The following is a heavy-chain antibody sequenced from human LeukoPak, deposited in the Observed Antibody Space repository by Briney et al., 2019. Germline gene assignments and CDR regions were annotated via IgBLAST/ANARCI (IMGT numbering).Heavy chain of an antibody. CDR1: GGSISSSSYY. J-gene: IGHJ6*02. Sequence: PSETLSLTCTVSGGSISSSSYYWGWIRQPPGKGLEWIGSIYYSGSTYYNPSLKSRVTISVDTSKNQFSLKLSSVTAADTAVYYCARAPTTVTEDLWYYYGMDVWGQGTTVTVSS. CDR3: ARAPTTVTEDLWYYYGMDV. CDR2: IYYSGST. D-gene: IGHD4-17*01. V-gene: IGHV4-39*07.